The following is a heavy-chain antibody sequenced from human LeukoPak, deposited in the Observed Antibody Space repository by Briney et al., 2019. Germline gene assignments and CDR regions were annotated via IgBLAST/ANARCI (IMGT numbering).Heavy chain of an antibody. Sequence: SETLSLTCTVSGDSISSTGYYWGWIRQPPGKGLEWIASMYHSGSTYHNPSLKSRVTISVDTPKNQLSLKLSSVTAADTAIYYCARHEHSASFYGLSWFDPWGQGTLVTVSS. D-gene: IGHD4-17*01. J-gene: IGHJ5*02. CDR3: ARHEHSASFYGLSWFDP. CDR1: GDSISSTGYY. CDR2: MYHSGST. V-gene: IGHV4-39*01.